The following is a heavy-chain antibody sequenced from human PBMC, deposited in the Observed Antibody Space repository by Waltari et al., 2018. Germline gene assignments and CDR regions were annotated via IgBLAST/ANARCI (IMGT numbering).Heavy chain of an antibody. V-gene: IGHV1-69*10. J-gene: IGHJ4*02. CDR2: IIPILGIA. D-gene: IGHD3-3*01. CDR1: GGPASSYA. Sequence: QVQLVQSGAEVKKPGSSVKVSCKASGGPASSYARSWVRPAHGQGIEWMGGIIPILGIANYEQKCQGRVTITADKSTSTAYMELSSLRSEDTAVYYCARNNGAVLRFLEWLNWGQGTLVTVSS. CDR3: ARNNGAVLRFLEWLN.